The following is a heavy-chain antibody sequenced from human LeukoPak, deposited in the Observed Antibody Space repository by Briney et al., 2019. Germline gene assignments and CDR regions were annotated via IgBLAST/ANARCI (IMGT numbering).Heavy chain of an antibody. CDR3: ARLHSGYDWRSGYYFDY. CDR2: TYYRSKWYN. CDR1: GDGVSSNSAA. V-gene: IGHV6-1*01. J-gene: IGHJ4*02. Sequence: SQTLSLTCAISGDGVSSNSAAWNWIRQSPSRGLEWLGRTYYRSKWYNDYAVSVKSRITINPDTSKNQFSLKLSSVTAADTAVYYCARLHSGYDWRSGYYFDYWGQGTLVTVSS. D-gene: IGHD5-12*01.